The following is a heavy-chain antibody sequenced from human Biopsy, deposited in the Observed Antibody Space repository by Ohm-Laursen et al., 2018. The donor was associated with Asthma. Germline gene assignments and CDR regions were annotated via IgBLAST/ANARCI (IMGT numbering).Heavy chain of an antibody. CDR1: GDSISSRGGHY. CDR2: IYYSGST. D-gene: IGHD5-12*01. J-gene: IGHJ6*02. CDR3: ARDRSYSGSAGFGHYYGMDV. V-gene: IGHV4-31*03. Sequence: TPSLTCIVSGDSISSRGGHYWSWIRQHPGKGLEWIGYIYYSGSTYYNPSLKSRVTISVDTSKNQFSLKVRSVTAADTAVYYCARDRSYSGSAGFGHYYGMDVWGQGTTVTVSS.